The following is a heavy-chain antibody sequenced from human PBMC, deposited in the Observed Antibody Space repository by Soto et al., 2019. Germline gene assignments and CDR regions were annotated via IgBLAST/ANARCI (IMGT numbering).Heavy chain of an antibody. D-gene: IGHD1-7*01. CDR1: GGTFSSYA. CDR3: ARARRYAWNSVYYYYGMDV. V-gene: IGHV1-69*12. Sequence: QVQLVQSGAEVKKPGSSVKVSCKASGGTFSSYAISWVRQAPGQGLEWMGGIIPIFGTANYAQKFQGRVTITADESTSPAYMELSSLRSEDTAVYYCARARRYAWNSVYYYYGMDVWGQGTTVTVSS. CDR2: IIPIFGTA. J-gene: IGHJ6*02.